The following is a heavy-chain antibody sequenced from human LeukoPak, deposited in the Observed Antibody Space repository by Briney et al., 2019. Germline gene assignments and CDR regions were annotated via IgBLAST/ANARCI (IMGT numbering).Heavy chain of an antibody. CDR1: GGSISSGDYY. CDR3: ARVGMQLRYFDWLLTGFDY. Sequence: SQTLSLTCTVSGGSISSGDYYWSWIRQPPGKGLEWIGYIYYSGSTYYNPSLKSRVTISVDTSKNQFSLKLSSVTAADTAVYYCARVGMQLRYFDWLLTGFDYWGQGTLVTVSS. V-gene: IGHV4-30-4*01. D-gene: IGHD3-9*01. J-gene: IGHJ4*02. CDR2: IYYSGST.